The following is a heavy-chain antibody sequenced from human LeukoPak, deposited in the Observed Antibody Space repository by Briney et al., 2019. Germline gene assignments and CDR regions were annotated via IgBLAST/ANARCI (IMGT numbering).Heavy chain of an antibody. CDR3: ARDSPPYDRGDR. CDR2: ISYDGSNK. Sequence: GGSLRLSCAASGFTFRTYWMSWVRQAPGKGLEWVAVISYDGSNKFYADSVKGRFTISRDSSNYTLYLQMNSLRVEDTAVYYCARDSPPYDRGDRWGQGTLVTVSS. D-gene: IGHD5-12*01. CDR1: GFTFRTYW. J-gene: IGHJ4*02. V-gene: IGHV3-30*03.